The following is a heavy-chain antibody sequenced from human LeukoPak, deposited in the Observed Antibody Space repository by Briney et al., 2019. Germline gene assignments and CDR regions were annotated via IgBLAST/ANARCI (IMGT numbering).Heavy chain of an antibody. CDR3: ARDNLFAAARPGYYYGRDV. D-gene: IGHD6-6*01. CDR1: GGSFSGYY. CDR2: INHSGST. Sequence: SETLSLTCAVYGGSFSGYYWSWIRQPPGKGLEWIGEINHSGSTNYNPSLKSRVTISVDTSKNQFSLKLSSVTAADPAVYYCARDNLFAAARPGYYYGRDVWGQGTTVTVSS. J-gene: IGHJ6*02. V-gene: IGHV4-34*01.